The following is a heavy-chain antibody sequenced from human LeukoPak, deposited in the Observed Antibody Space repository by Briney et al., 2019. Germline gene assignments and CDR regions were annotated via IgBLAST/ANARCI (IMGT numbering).Heavy chain of an antibody. CDR2: IYSGGST. Sequence: GGSLRLSCAASGFTVSSNYMSWVRQAPGKGLEWVSVIYSGGSTYYADSVKGRFTISRDNSKNTLYLQMNSLRAEDTAVYYCAKEWVVAATDYWGQGTLVTVSS. V-gene: IGHV3-53*01. CDR1: GFTVSSNY. CDR3: AKEWVVAATDY. D-gene: IGHD2-15*01. J-gene: IGHJ4*02.